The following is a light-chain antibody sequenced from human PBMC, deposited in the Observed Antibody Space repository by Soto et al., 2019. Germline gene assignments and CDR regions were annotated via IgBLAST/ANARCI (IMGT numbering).Light chain of an antibody. CDR1: QSVKSSY. Sequence: EIVLTQSPATLSLSPGERATLSCRASQSVKSSYLAWHQQTPGQAPRLLLYGVSNRATGIPDRSNASGSGTDFTLTITKLEPEDFAVYYCQQYGSSPTFGQGTRLEIK. CDR2: GVS. J-gene: IGKJ5*01. V-gene: IGKV3-20*01. CDR3: QQYGSSPT.